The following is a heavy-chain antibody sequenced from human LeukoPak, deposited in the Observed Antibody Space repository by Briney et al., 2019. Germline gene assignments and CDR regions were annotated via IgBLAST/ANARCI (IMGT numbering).Heavy chain of an antibody. D-gene: IGHD1-26*01. Sequence: GGSLRLSCAASGFTFSSYAMSWVRQAPGKGLEWVSAISGSGSTTYYADSVKGRFTISRDNSKNTLYLQMNSLRAEDTAVYYCAKGIDGGIIDYWGQGTLVTVSS. V-gene: IGHV3-23*01. CDR1: GFTFSSYA. CDR2: ISGSGSTT. J-gene: IGHJ4*02. CDR3: AKGIDGGIIDY.